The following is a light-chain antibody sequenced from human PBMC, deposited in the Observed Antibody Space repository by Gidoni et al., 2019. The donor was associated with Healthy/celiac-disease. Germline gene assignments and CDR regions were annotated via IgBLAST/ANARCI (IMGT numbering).Light chain of an antibody. J-gene: IGKJ5*01. CDR1: QSVLYSSNNKNH. V-gene: IGKV4-1*01. Sequence: DIVMTQSPDSLAVSLGERATINCKSSQSVLYSSNNKNHLAWYQQKPGQPPKLLIYWASTRESGVPDRFSGSGSGTDFTLTISSLQAEDVAVYYCQQYYSTPPLITFGQGTRLEIK. CDR3: QQYYSTPPLIT. CDR2: WAS.